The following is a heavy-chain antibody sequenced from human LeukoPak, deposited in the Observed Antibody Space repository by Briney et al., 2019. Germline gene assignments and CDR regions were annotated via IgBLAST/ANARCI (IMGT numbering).Heavy chain of an antibody. CDR3: ARASTYYYYMDV. V-gene: IGHV4-34*01. CDR2: INHSGST. CDR1: GGSFSGYY. J-gene: IGHJ6*03. D-gene: IGHD1-26*01. Sequence: SETLSLTCAVYGGSFSGYYWSWIRQPPGKGLEWIGEINHSGSTNYNPSLKSRVTISVDTSKNQFSLKLSSVTAADTAVYYCARASTYYYYMDVWGKGTTVTISS.